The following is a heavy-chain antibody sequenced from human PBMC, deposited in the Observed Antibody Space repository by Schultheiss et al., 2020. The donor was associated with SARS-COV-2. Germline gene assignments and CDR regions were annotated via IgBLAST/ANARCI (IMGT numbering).Heavy chain of an antibody. V-gene: IGHV3-33*08. J-gene: IGHJ4*02. Sequence: GGSLRLSCAASGFTVSSNYMSWVRQAPGKGLEWVAVIWYDGSNKYYADSVKGRFTISRDNSKNTLYLQMNSLRAEDTAVYYCARVKYYGSGSYLDYWGQGTLVTVSS. D-gene: IGHD3-10*01. CDR2: IWYDGSNK. CDR3: ARVKYYGSGSYLDY. CDR1: GFTVSSNY.